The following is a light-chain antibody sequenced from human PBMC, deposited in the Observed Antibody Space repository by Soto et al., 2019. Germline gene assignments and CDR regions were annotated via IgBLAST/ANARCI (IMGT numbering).Light chain of an antibody. V-gene: IGKV3-15*01. CDR2: GAS. CDR3: QQYNKWPRT. J-gene: IGKJ1*01. CDR1: QSVSSSY. Sequence: EIVLTQSPGTLSLSTGERATVSCRASQSVSSSYLAWYQQKPGQAPRLLIYGASTRATGIPARYSGSGSGTEFNFTISSLQSEDFAVYYCQQYNKWPRTFGQGTKVDIK.